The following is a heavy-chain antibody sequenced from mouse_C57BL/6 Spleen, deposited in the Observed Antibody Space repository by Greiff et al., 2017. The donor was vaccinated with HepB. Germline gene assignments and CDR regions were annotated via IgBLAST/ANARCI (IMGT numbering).Heavy chain of an antibody. CDR3: ARHDTHFDY. V-gene: IGHV5-6*02. D-gene: IGHD2-3*01. J-gene: IGHJ2*01. CDR1: GFTFSSYG. CDR2: ISSGGSYT. Sequence: EVMLVESGADLVKPGGSLKLSCTASGFTFSSYGMSWVRQTPDKRLEWVATISSGGSYTYYPGSVKGRFTISRDNAKITLYLQMSSLKSEDTAMYYCARHDTHFDYWGKGTTLTVSS.